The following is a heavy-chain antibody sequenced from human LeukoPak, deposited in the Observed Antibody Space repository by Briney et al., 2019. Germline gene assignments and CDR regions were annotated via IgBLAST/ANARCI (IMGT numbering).Heavy chain of an antibody. Sequence: SETLSLTCTVSGGSISSYYWGWIRQPPGKGLEWIGYIYDIGSTSYNPSLKSRVTISVDTSSNQFSLMLTSVTAADTAVYYCARGTKTGYTGYDWNYWGQGSLVSVSS. CDR3: ARGTKTGYTGYDWNY. J-gene: IGHJ4*02. CDR1: GGSISSYY. V-gene: IGHV4-59*01. D-gene: IGHD5-12*01. CDR2: IYDIGST.